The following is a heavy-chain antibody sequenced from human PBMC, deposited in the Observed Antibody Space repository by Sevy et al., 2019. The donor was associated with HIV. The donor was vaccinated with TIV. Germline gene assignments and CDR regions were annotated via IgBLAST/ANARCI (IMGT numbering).Heavy chain of an antibody. J-gene: IGHJ6*02. V-gene: IGHV1-2*02. CDR2: INSDSGVT. Sequence: ASVKVSCKASGYIFCDYYIHWVRQAPGQGLEWMAWINSDSGVTNYAQRFQGEVTVTRDTSLRTAYLELTNLKSNDTAIYYCARLTTQPTSDLYGLDVWGQGTTVTVSS. D-gene: IGHD4-17*01. CDR1: GYIFCDYY. CDR3: ARLTTQPTSDLYGLDV.